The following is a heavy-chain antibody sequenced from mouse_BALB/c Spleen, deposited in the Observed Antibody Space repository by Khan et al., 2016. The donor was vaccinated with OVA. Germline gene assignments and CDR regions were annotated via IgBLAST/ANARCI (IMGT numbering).Heavy chain of an antibody. D-gene: IGHD2-10*01. CDR3: ARQPYYHYNIMDY. V-gene: IGHV2-6-1*01. Sequence: QVQLKQSGPGLVAPSQSLSITCTISGFSLTNYGVHWVHQPPGKGLEWLVVIWSDGSTTYNSALKSRLTISKDNSKSQVFLKMNSLQTDDTAVYFCARQPYYHYNIMDYWGQGTSLTVSS. J-gene: IGHJ4*01. CDR2: IWSDGST. CDR1: GFSLTNYG.